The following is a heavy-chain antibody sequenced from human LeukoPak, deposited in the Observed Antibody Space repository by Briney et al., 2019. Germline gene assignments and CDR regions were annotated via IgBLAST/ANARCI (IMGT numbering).Heavy chain of an antibody. V-gene: IGHV4-34*01. Sequence: PSETLSLTCAVYGGSFSGYYWSWIRQPPGKGLEWIGEINHSGSTNYNPSLKSRVTISVDTSKNQFSLKLSSVTAADTAVYYCARALFRLGYCSGGSCYQHLFDYWGQGTLVTVSS. CDR2: INHSGST. D-gene: IGHD2-15*01. J-gene: IGHJ4*02. CDR1: GGSFSGYY. CDR3: ARALFRLGYCSGGSCYQHLFDY.